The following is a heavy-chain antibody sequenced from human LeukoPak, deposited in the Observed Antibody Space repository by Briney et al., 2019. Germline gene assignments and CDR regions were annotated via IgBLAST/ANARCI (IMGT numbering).Heavy chain of an antibody. V-gene: IGHV1-18*01. J-gene: IGHJ6*03. CDR1: GYTFTSYG. Sequence: HWASVKVSCKASGYTFTSYGISWVRQAPGQGLEWMGWISAYNGNTNYAQKLQGRVTMTTDTSTSTAYMELRSLRSDDTAVYYCARVNYDILTGYYPQYYYYYMDVWGKGTTVTISS. D-gene: IGHD3-9*01. CDR3: ARVNYDILTGYYPQYYYYYMDV. CDR2: ISAYNGNT.